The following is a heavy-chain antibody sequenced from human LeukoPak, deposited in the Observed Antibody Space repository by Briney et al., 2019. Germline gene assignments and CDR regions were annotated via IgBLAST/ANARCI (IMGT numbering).Heavy chain of an antibody. J-gene: IGHJ6*03. Sequence: GGSLRLSCAASRFRFDAYCMHWVRQAPGKGLEWVAVISYDGSNEYYADSVKGRFTISRDNSKNTLYLQMNSLRAEDTAVYYCARQLYYSYMDVWGKGTTVTVSS. CDR2: ISYDGSNE. V-gene: IGHV3-30*05. D-gene: IGHD2-15*01. CDR1: RFRFDAYC. CDR3: ARQLYYSYMDV.